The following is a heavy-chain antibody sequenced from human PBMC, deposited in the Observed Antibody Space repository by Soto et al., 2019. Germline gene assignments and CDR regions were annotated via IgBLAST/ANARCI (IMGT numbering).Heavy chain of an antibody. D-gene: IGHD4-17*01. J-gene: IGHJ4*02. CDR1: GFTFSSYA. Sequence: GGSLRLSCAASGFTFSSYAMSWVRQAPGKGLEWVSAISGSGGSTYYADSGKGRFTISRDNSKNPLYLQMNSLRAEDTAVYYCAKRDYGDYLHFDYWGQGTLVTVSS. CDR3: AKRDYGDYLHFDY. CDR2: ISGSGGST. V-gene: IGHV3-23*01.